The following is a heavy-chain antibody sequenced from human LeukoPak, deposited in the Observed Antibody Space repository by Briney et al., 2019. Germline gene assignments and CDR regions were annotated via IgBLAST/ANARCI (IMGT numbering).Heavy chain of an antibody. CDR2: ISAYNGNT. CDR3: ARLVVPAAIPNDAFDI. Sequence: ASVKVSCKASGYTFTSYGISWVRQAPGQGLEWMGWISAYNGNTNYAQKLQGRVTMTTDTSTSTAYMELRSLRSDDTPVYYCARLVVPAAIPNDAFDIWGQGTMVTVSS. CDR1: GYTFTSYG. J-gene: IGHJ3*02. V-gene: IGHV1-18*01. D-gene: IGHD2-2*01.